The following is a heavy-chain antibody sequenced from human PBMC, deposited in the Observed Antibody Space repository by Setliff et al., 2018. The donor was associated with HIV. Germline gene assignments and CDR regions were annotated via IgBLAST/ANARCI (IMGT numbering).Heavy chain of an antibody. CDR1: CGSISSGSYY. Sequence: PSETLSLTCTVSCGSISSGSYYWSWIRQPAGKGLEWIGHIYTSGSTNYNPSLKSRVTISVDTSKNQFPLKLSSVTAADTAVYDCAREREAWSAYDSWGQGTLVTVSS. CDR3: AREREAWSAYDS. D-gene: IGHD3-3*01. V-gene: IGHV4-61*09. J-gene: IGHJ5*02. CDR2: IYTSGST.